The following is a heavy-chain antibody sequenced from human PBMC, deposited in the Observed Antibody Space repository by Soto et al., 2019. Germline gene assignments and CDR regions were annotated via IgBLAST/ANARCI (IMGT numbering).Heavy chain of an antibody. CDR3: AASIFYYGMDV. CDR2: IYPGDSDT. CDR1: GYTLTNYW. Sequence: PGESRKISCKGSGYTLTNYWIGCVRQMPGKGLEWMGIIYPGDSDTKYNPSFQGQVTISADKSITTTYLQWSSPKASDTAIYYCAASIFYYGMDVWGQGTTVTVSS. V-gene: IGHV5-51*01. J-gene: IGHJ6*02.